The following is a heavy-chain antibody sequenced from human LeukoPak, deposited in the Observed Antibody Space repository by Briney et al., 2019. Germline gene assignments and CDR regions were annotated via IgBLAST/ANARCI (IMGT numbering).Heavy chain of an antibody. D-gene: IGHD6-13*01. Sequence: SETLSLTCTVSGGSISSYYWSWIRQPPGKGLEWIGYIYYSGSTNYNPSLKSRVTISVDTSKNQFSLKLSSVTAADTAVYYCARDRYSSSWSQPWFDPWGQGTLVTVSS. CDR3: ARDRYSSSWSQPWFDP. J-gene: IGHJ5*02. CDR2: IYYSGST. V-gene: IGHV4-59*12. CDR1: GGSISSYY.